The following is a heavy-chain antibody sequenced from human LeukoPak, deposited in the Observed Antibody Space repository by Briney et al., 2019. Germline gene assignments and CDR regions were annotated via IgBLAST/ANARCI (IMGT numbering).Heavy chain of an antibody. V-gene: IGHV3-30*18. CDR3: AKDKESCSGTSCYILTD. Sequence: GGSLRLSCAASGFTFSSYGMHWVRQAPGKGLGWVAITSFDRNNYYYADSVKGRFTISRDNSKNTLYLQMNSLRAVDTAVYYCAKDKESCSGTSCYILTDWGQGTLVTVSS. CDR1: GFTFSSYG. J-gene: IGHJ4*02. CDR2: TSFDRNNY. D-gene: IGHD2-2*02.